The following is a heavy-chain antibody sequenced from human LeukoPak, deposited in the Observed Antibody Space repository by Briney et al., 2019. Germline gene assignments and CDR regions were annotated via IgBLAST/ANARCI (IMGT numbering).Heavy chain of an antibody. CDR3: AREATGYYDSSGYLFDY. J-gene: IGHJ4*02. Sequence: GGSLRLSCAASGFTFSGYSINWVRQAPGKGLEWVSYISTSSSTIYYSDSVKGRFTISRDNARNSLYLQMNSLRAEDTAVYYCAREATGYYDSSGYLFDYWGQGTLVTVSS. V-gene: IGHV3-48*04. CDR1: GFTFSGYS. CDR2: ISTSSSTI. D-gene: IGHD3-22*01.